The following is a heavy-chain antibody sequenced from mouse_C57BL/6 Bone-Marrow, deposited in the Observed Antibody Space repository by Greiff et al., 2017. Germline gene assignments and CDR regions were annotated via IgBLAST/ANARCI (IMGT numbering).Heavy chain of an antibody. Sequence: EVQLQQSGAELVRPGASVKLSCTASGFNIKDDYMHWVKQRPEQGLEWIGWIDAENGDTEYASKFQGKATITADTSSNTAYLQLSSLTSENTAVYYGTGSQAWFAYWGQGTLVTVSA. D-gene: IGHD1-1*01. CDR1: GFNIKDDY. J-gene: IGHJ3*01. CDR3: TGSQAWFAY. CDR2: IDAENGDT. V-gene: IGHV14-4*01.